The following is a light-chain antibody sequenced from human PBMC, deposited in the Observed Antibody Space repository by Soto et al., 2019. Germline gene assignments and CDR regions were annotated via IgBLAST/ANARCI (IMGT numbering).Light chain of an antibody. J-gene: IGLJ2*01. CDR3: SSYAXXXXXXX. V-gene: IGLV2-14*01. CDR1: SSDIGGYNR. Sequence: QSVLTQPASVSGSPGQSITISCAGTSSDIGGYNRVSWHQQHPGRAPKLLIYDVTDRPSGVSNRFSGSKSGNTASLTISGXXXXDEADYYCSSYAXXXXXXXFGGG. CDR2: DVT.